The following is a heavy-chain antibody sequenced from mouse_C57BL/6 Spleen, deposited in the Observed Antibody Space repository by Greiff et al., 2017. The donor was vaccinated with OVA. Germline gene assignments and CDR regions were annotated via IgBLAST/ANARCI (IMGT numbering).Heavy chain of an antibody. CDR2: IYPSDSET. CDR1: GYTFTSYW. CDR3: ARSNDGHYWYFDV. J-gene: IGHJ1*03. D-gene: IGHD2-3*01. Sequence: VQLQQSGAELVRPGSSVKLSCKASGYTFTSYWMDWVKQRPGQGLEWIGNIYPSDSETHYNQKFKDKATLTVDKSSSTAYMQLSSLTSEDSAVYYCARSNDGHYWYFDVWGTGTTVTVSS. V-gene: IGHV1-61*01.